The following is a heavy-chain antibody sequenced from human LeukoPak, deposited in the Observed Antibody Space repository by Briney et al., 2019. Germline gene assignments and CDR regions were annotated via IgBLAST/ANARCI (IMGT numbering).Heavy chain of an antibody. Sequence: GGSLRLSCAASGFTFSSYWMSWVRQAPGKGLEWVANIKQDGSEKYYVDSVKGRFTISRDNAKNSLYLQMNSLRAKDTAVYYCARKRTAKAFDIWGQGTMVTVSS. CDR3: ARKRTAKAFDI. V-gene: IGHV3-7*01. D-gene: IGHD2-21*02. J-gene: IGHJ3*02. CDR2: IKQDGSEK. CDR1: GFTFSSYW.